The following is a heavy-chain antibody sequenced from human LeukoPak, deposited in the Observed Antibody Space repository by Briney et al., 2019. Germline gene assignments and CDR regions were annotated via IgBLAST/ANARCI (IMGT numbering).Heavy chain of an antibody. J-gene: IGHJ4*02. CDR1: GFTSSAYD. CDR2: SGTVGDT. Sequence: GGSLRLSCAASGFTSSAYDMHWVRQITGGGLEWVSTSGTVGDTFYSDSVKGRFTISRENAKNSLYLQMNSLRVEDTAVYYCASPAEGYWGQGTLVTVSS. CDR3: ASPAEGY. V-gene: IGHV3-13*04.